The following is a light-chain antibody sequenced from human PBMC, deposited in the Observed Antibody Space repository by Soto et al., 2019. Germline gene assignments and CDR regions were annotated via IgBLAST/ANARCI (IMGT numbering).Light chain of an antibody. Sequence: DIVLTQSPGTLSLSPGERATLSCRASQSVSSNYLAWYQQKPGQAPRLLIYGASSRATGIPDRFSGSGSGTDFTLTISSLEPEDFAVYYCQQYGSSPLFAFGPGTEVDLK. J-gene: IGKJ3*01. V-gene: IGKV3-20*01. CDR1: QSVSSNY. CDR2: GAS. CDR3: QQYGSSPLFA.